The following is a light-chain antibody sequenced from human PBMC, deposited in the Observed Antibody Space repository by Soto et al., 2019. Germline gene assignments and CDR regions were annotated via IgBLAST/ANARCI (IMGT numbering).Light chain of an antibody. J-gene: IGKJ2*01. Sequence: DIQMTQSPSSLSASFGDRVTLTCRASQNIDTYLNWYQQKPGTAPKLLMYAASSLNSGVPSRFSGSGSGTDVTLTISSLQPEDFATYYCQQSQTTPYTFGQGTKLEI. CDR1: QNIDTY. CDR2: AAS. CDR3: QQSQTTPYT. V-gene: IGKV1-39*01.